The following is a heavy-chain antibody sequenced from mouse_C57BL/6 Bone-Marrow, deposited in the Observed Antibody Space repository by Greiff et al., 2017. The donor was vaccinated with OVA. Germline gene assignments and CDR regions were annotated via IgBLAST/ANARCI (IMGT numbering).Heavy chain of an antibody. D-gene: IGHD1-2*01. J-gene: IGHJ1*03. CDR2: INPNNGGT. Sequence: VQLQQSGPELVKPGASVKMSCKASGYTFTDYNMHWVKQSHGKSLEWIGYINPNNGGTSYNQKFKGKATLTVNKSSSTAYMELRSLTSEDSAVYYCVGYGWFYWYFDVWGTGTTVTVSS. CDR1: GYTFTDYN. V-gene: IGHV1-22*01. CDR3: VGYGWFYWYFDV.